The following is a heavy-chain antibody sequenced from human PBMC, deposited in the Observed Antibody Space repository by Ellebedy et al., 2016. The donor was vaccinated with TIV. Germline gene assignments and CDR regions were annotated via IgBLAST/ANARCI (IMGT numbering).Heavy chain of an antibody. V-gene: IGHV3-11*01. Sequence: GGSLRLSCVASGFTLSDHYVSWIRQAPGKGLEWIAYIDVSGTTIKYSDSVRGRFTISRDTARNSVDLEMNGLGVEDSGVYYCARRVAFDYWGQGTRVTVSS. CDR3: ARRVAFDY. CDR2: IDVSGTTI. D-gene: IGHD2-15*01. CDR1: GFTLSDHY. J-gene: IGHJ4*02.